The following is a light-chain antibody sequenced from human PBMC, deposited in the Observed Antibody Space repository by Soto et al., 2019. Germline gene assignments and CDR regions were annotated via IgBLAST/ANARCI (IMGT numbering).Light chain of an antibody. CDR2: EVS. Sequence: QSALTQPASVSGSPGQSITISCTGTSSDVGSYNLVSWYQQHPGKAPKLMIYEVSKRPSGVANRFSGSKSGNPAPLTTSGLPDEDEDDYCYCSYAGSPVFGGGTKLTVL. CDR1: SSDVGSYNL. CDR3: CSYAGSPV. J-gene: IGLJ2*01. V-gene: IGLV2-23*02.